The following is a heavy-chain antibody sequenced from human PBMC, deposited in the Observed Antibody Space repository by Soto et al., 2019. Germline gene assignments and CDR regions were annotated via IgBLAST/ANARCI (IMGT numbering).Heavy chain of an antibody. CDR1: GGSISSGHYY. J-gene: IGHJ4*02. CDR3: ASTIFGVVTTSLDY. D-gene: IGHD3-3*01. V-gene: IGHV4-30-4*08. Sequence: QVQLQESGPGLVKPSQTLSLTCTVSGGSISSGHYYWSWLRQHPGKGLEWIGYIYYSGSAYYNPSLKRRVTMSIATSKNQFSLKLSSVTAADTAVYFCASTIFGVVTTSLDYWGQGTLVTVSS. CDR2: IYYSGSA.